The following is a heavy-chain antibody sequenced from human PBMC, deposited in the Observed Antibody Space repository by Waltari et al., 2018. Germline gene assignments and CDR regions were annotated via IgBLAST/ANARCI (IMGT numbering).Heavy chain of an antibody. CDR2: IYYSGST. CDR1: GGSISSHY. V-gene: IGHV4-59*11. CDR3: AVSYSSSWYERNWYFDL. J-gene: IGHJ2*01. D-gene: IGHD6-13*01. Sequence: QVQLQESGPGLVKPSETLSLTCTVSGGSISSHYWRWIRQPPGKGLEWIGYIYYSGSTNYNPSLKSRVTISVDTSKNQFSLKLSSVTAADTAVYYCAVSYSSSWYERNWYFDLWGRGTLVTVSS.